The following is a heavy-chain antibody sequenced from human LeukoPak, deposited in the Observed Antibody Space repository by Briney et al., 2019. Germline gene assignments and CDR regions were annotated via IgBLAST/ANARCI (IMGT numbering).Heavy chain of an antibody. CDR3: AKDLSSSWQKDY. CDR2: ISGGGGA. Sequence: GGSLRLSRAASGFTFSGYAMSWIRQAPGKGLEWVSHISGGGGAYYADSVKGRFTISRDNSKNTLYLQMNSLTAEDTAVYYCAKDLSSSWQKDYWGQGTLVTVSS. V-gene: IGHV3-23*01. CDR1: GFTFSGYA. D-gene: IGHD6-13*01. J-gene: IGHJ4*02.